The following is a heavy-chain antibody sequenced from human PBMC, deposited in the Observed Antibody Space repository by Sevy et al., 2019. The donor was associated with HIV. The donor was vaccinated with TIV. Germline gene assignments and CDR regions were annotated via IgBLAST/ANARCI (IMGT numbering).Heavy chain of an antibody. CDR2: IIPIFGTA. CDR3: ARSHIVVVPAASPFDYYYYGMDV. D-gene: IGHD2-2*01. V-gene: IGHV1-69*13. J-gene: IGHJ6*02. CDR1: GGTFSGYA. Sequence: ASVKVSCKGSGGTFSGYAISWVRQAPGQGLEWMGGIIPIFGTANYAQRFQGRVTITADESTSTAYMELSSLRSEDTAVYYCARSHIVVVPAASPFDYYYYGMDVWGQGTTVTVSS.